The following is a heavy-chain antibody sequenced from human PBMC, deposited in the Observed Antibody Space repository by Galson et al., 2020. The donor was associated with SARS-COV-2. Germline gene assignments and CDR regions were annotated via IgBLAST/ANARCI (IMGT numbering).Heavy chain of an antibody. D-gene: IGHD6-13*01. CDR2: INYSGST. CDR3: ARLVLIASVGSHFDY. V-gene: IGHV4-39*01. Sequence: SETLSLTCSVSAGSISSSTYFWGWVRQPPWKGLEWIGNINYSGSTYYNPSLKSRATMSVDTSKSQFSLKLNSVTAADTAVYYCARLVLIASVGSHFDYWGQGTQVTVSS. CDR1: AGSISSSTYF. J-gene: IGHJ4*02.